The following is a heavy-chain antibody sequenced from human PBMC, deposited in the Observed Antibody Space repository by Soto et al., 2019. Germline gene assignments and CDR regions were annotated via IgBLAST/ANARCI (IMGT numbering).Heavy chain of an antibody. J-gene: IGHJ6*02. CDR2: ISSSSSYI. CDR1: GFTFSSYS. CDR3: ARVLLGGYDSHGMDV. V-gene: IGHV3-21*01. D-gene: IGHD5-12*01. Sequence: EVQLVESGGGLVKPGGSLRLSCAASGFTFSSYSMNWVRQAPGKGLEWVSSISSSSSYIYYADSVKGRFTISRDNAKNSLYLQMNSLRAEDTAVYYCARVLLGGYDSHGMDVWGQGTTVTVSS.